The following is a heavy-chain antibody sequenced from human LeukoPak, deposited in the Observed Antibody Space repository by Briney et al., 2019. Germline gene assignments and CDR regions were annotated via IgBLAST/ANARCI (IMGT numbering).Heavy chain of an antibody. V-gene: IGHV3-48*04. CDR3: AKDVGEMATITDY. Sequence: GGSLRLSCAASGFTFSSYSMNWVRQAPGKGLEWVSYISSASGSIYYADSVKGRFTISRDNAKNSLFLQMNSLRAEDTAVYYCAKDVGEMATITDYWGQGTLVTVSS. D-gene: IGHD5-24*01. CDR1: GFTFSSYS. CDR2: ISSASGSI. J-gene: IGHJ4*02.